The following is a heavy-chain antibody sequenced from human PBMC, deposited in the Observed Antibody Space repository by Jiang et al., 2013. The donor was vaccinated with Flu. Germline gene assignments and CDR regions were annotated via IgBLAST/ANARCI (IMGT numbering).Heavy chain of an antibody. V-gene: IGHV5-51*01. CDR3: ARGSGDISTHYYYGMDV. J-gene: IGHJ6*02. CDR1: GYTFANYW. CDR2: IYPSDSAS. D-gene: IGHD3-10*01. Sequence: GAEVKKPGESLKISCRASGYTFANYWIGWVRQLPGKGLEWMGIIYPSDSASRYSPSFQGQVTFSADRSLNTAYLQWRSLRASDTARYYCARGSGDISTHYYYGMDVWGQGTTVTVSS.